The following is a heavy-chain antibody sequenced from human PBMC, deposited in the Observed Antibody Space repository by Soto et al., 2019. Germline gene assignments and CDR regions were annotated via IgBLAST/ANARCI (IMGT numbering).Heavy chain of an antibody. Sequence: QVQLVQSGAEVKKPGASVKVSCKASGYTFTSYAMHWVRQAPGQRLEWMGWINAGNGNTKYSQKFQGRVTITMDKSASPASMELSSLRSEDTSVYYCARDYGSGRYWGPGYRWFYPWGQGTLVTVSS. CDR2: INAGNGNT. V-gene: IGHV1-3*01. CDR3: ARDYGSGRYWGPGYRWFYP. D-gene: IGHD1-26*01. J-gene: IGHJ5*02. CDR1: GYTFTSYA.